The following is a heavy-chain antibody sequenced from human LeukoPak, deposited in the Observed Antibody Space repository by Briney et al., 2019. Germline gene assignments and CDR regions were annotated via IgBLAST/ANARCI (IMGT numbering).Heavy chain of an antibody. CDR1: GFTFSSYE. J-gene: IGHJ4*02. CDR3: AGRDDILAGYDDY. D-gene: IGHD3-9*01. V-gene: IGHV3-48*03. Sequence: GGSLRLSCAASGFTFSSYEMNWVRQAPGKGLEWVSYISSNGSTIYYAYSVRGRFTISRDNAKNSLYLQMNSLRAEDTAVYYCAGRDDILAGYDDYWGQGTLVTVSS. CDR2: ISSNGSTI.